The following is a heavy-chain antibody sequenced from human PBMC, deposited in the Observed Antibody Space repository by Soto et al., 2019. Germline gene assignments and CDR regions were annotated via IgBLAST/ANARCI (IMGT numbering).Heavy chain of an antibody. CDR3: AKDPRGIPAFDI. J-gene: IGHJ3*02. CDR2: ISGSGGST. D-gene: IGHD3-16*01. CDR1: GFTFSSYA. V-gene: IGHV3-23*01. Sequence: GGSLRLSCAASGFTFSSYAMSWVRQAPGKGLEWVSAISGSGGSTYYADSVKGRFIISRDNSKNTLYLQMNSLRAEDTAVYYCAKDPRGIPAFDIWGQGTMVTVSS.